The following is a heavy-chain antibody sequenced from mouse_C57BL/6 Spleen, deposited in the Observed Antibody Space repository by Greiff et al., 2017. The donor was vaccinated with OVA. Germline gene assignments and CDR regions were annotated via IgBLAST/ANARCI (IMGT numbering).Heavy chain of an antibody. D-gene: IGHD2-4*01. Sequence: EVQLQQSGPELVKPGASVKISCKASGYTFTDYYMNWVKQSHGKSLEWIGDINPNNGGTSYNQKFKGKATLTVDKSSSTAYMELRSLTSEDSAVYYCARGGDYAHFDYWGQGTTLTVSS. J-gene: IGHJ2*01. CDR2: INPNNGGT. CDR1: GYTFTDYY. CDR3: ARGGDYAHFDY. V-gene: IGHV1-26*01.